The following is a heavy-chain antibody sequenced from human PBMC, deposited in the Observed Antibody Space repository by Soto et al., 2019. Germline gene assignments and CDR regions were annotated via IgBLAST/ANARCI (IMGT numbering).Heavy chain of an antibody. D-gene: IGHD3-22*01. J-gene: IGHJ6*02. Sequence: QLQLAQSGADVKKAGSSVKVSCKASGGTLSNSAFSWVRQAPGQGLEWMGGIIPVFGIVNYAQKFQDRVTITADESTSTAYMELRSLRSEDTAVYFCATGRIVVVGSRAYYGMDVWGQGTTVTVSS. CDR2: IIPVFGIV. V-gene: IGHV1-69*19. CDR3: ATGRIVVVGSRAYYGMDV. CDR1: GGTLSNSA.